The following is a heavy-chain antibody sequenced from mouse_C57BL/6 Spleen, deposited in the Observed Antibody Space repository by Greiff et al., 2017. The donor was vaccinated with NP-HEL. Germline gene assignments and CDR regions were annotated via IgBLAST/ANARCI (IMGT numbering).Heavy chain of an antibody. D-gene: IGHD1-1*01. CDR1: GYSFTGYY. Sequence: VQLQQPGPELVKPGASVKISCKASGYSFTGYYMHWVKQSSEKSLEWIGEINPSTGGTSYNQKFKGKATLTVDKSSSTAYMQLKSLTSEDSAVYYCARWAYYGSRNWYFDVWGTGTTVTVSS. J-gene: IGHJ1*03. V-gene: IGHV1-43*01. CDR2: INPSTGGT. CDR3: ARWAYYGSRNWYFDV.